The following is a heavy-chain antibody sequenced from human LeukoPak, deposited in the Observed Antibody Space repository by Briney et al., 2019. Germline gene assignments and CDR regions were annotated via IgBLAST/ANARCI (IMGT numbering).Heavy chain of an antibody. J-gene: IGHJ3*02. CDR1: GFTFSSYD. Sequence: PGGSLRLSCAASGFTFSSYDMHWVRQATGKGLEWVSAIGTAGDTYYPGSVKGRFTISRENAKNSLYLQMNSLRAGDTAVYYCARANYLSGAFDIWGQGTMVTVSS. CDR3: ARANYLSGAFDI. D-gene: IGHD5-24*01. CDR2: IGTAGDT. V-gene: IGHV3-13*01.